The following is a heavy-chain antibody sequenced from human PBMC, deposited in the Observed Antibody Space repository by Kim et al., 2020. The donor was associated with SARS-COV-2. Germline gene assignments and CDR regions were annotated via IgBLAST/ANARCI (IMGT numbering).Heavy chain of an antibody. V-gene: IGHV3-15*01. CDR2: IKSKTDGGTT. CDR1: GFTFSNAW. CDR3: TTEYCSGGSCYPSPSYYYYYYGMDV. J-gene: IGHJ6*02. D-gene: IGHD2-15*01. Sequence: GGSLRLSCAASGFTFSNAWMSWVRQAPGKGLEWVGRIKSKTDGGTTDYAAPVKGSFTISRDDSKNTLYLQMNSLKTEDTAVYYCTTEYCSGGSCYPSPSYYYYYYGMDVWGQGTTVTVSS.